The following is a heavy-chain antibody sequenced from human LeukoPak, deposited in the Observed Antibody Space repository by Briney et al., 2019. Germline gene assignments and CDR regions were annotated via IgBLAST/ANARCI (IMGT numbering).Heavy chain of an antibody. V-gene: IGHV3-21*01. D-gene: IGHD6-19*01. CDR1: GFTVSTYY. CDR3: ARDGWVDY. CDR2: ISSTGTYI. Sequence: PGGSLRLSCAASGFTVSTYYMTWVRQAPGKGLEWVSSISSTGTYIYYTDSVKGRFTISRDNAKNSLYLQMNSLRAEDPAVYYCARDGWVDYWGQGTLVTVSS. J-gene: IGHJ4*02.